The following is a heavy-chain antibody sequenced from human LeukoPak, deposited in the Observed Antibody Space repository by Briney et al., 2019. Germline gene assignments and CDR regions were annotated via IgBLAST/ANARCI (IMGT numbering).Heavy chain of an antibody. CDR2: IYYSGST. D-gene: IGHD3-22*01. J-gene: IGHJ5*02. V-gene: IGHV4-39*07. CDR3: ARSPLYYYDSSGYPVDEYNWFDP. CDR1: GGSISSSSYY. Sequence: SETLSLTCTVSGGSISSSSYYWGWIRQPPGKGLEWIGSIYYSGSTYYNPSLKSRVTISVDTSKNQFSLKLSSVTAADTAVYYCARSPLYYYDSSGYPVDEYNWFDPWGQGTLVTVSS.